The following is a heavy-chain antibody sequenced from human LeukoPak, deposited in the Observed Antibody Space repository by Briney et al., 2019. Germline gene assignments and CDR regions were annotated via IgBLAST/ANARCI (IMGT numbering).Heavy chain of an antibody. Sequence: SVKVSCKASGGTFSSYAISWVRQAPGQGLEWMGGIIPIFGTANYAQKFQGRVTITADKSTSTAYMELSSLRSEETAVYYCARDGNSSGYHAPFDYWGQGTLVTVSS. J-gene: IGHJ4*02. D-gene: IGHD3-22*01. CDR2: IIPIFGTA. CDR3: ARDGNSSGYHAPFDY. CDR1: GGTFSSYA. V-gene: IGHV1-69*06.